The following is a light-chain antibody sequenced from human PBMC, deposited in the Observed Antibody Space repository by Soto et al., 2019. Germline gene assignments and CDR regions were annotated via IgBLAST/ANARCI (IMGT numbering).Light chain of an antibody. CDR1: TSDVVGYNY. J-gene: IGLJ1*01. CDR2: DVT. CDR3: FSHAGSSLV. V-gene: IGLV2-11*01. Sequence: QSLLTQAPSVSGPPGQSFTISCIGTTSDVVGYNYVSWYQQHPGKAPKLMIYDVTTRPSGVPDRFSGSKSGNTASLTISGLQAEDEADYYCFSHAGSSLVFGTGTKVT.